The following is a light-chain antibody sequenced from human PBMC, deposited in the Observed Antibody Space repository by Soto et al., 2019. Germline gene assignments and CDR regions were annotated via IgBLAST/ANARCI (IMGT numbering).Light chain of an antibody. CDR3: SSYTSSSTYV. CDR2: DVS. Sequence: QSVLTQPASVSGSPGQSITISCTGTSSDVGGYNYVSWYQQHPGKAPKLMIYDVSNRPSGVSNRFSGSKSGNTASLTISGLQDEDEADYYCSSYTSSSTYVVGTGTKLTVL. J-gene: IGLJ1*01. V-gene: IGLV2-14*01. CDR1: SSDVGGYNY.